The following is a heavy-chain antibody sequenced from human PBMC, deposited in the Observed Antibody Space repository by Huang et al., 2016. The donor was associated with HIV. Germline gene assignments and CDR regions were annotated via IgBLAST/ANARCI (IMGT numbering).Heavy chain of an antibody. D-gene: IGHD3-10*01. J-gene: IGHJ6*03. CDR2: IYYKGST. V-gene: IGHV4-39*01. CDR3: ARHREGPVAYYSGWGSHLNYMDV. Sequence: QLLLQESGPGLVKPSEALALTCAVSGGSIRSSDYHWGWIRQPPGKGLGWIGSIYYKGSTNYSPALKSRFTIAVDTSKNLFFLNLTSMTAADTAVYYCARHREGPVAYYSGWGSHLNYMDVWGRGRTVIVSS. CDR1: GGSIRSSDYH.